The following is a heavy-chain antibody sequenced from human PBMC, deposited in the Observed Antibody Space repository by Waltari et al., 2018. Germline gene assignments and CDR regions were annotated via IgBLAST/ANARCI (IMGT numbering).Heavy chain of an antibody. V-gene: IGHV4-38-2*01. CDR1: GYSSRSGCY. D-gene: IGHD2-2*01. Sequence: QVHLQESGPGLVKPSETPSLTCAVPGYSSRSGCYWGWVRQPPGRGLEWMGKIFQSGNTYYNPSLKSRVSISLDKSKSQFSLKLNSVTAADTAVYYCATWGFSSTWDHYFDYWGQGILVTVSS. J-gene: IGHJ4*02. CDR3: ATWGFSSTWDHYFDY. CDR2: IFQSGNT.